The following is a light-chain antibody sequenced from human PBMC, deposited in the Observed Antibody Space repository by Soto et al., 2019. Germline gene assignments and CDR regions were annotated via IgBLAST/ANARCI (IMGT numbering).Light chain of an antibody. CDR3: SSYTSSSTLV. Sequence: QSALTQPASVSGSPGQSITISCTGTSSDVGGYNYVSWYQQHPGKAPKLMIYDVSNPPSGVSNRFSGSKSDNTASLTISGLQAEDEADYYRSSYTSSSTLVFGGGTKLTVL. V-gene: IGLV2-14*01. J-gene: IGLJ2*01. CDR1: SSDVGGYNY. CDR2: DVS.